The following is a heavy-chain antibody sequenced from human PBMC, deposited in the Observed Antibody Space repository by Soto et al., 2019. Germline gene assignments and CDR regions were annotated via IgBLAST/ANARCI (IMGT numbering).Heavy chain of an antibody. CDR3: ARRTRAHSSGRPFDP. Sequence: PSETLSLTCAVYGGSFSGYYWSWIRQPPGKGLEWIVEINHIGSTNYNPSLKSRVTISVDTSKNQFSLKLSSVTAADTAVYYCARRTRAHSSGRPFDPWGQGTLVTVSS. J-gene: IGHJ5*02. CDR2: INHIGST. CDR1: GGSFSGYY. D-gene: IGHD6-19*01. V-gene: IGHV4-34*01.